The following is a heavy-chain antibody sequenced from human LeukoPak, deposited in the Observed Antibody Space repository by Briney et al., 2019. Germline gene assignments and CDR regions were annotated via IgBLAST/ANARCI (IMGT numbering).Heavy chain of an antibody. CDR3: ARLGYCSSTSCYEVDY. CDR2: MSAYNGNT. CDR1: GYTFTSYG. V-gene: IGHV1-18*01. J-gene: IGHJ4*02. Sequence: ASGKVSCKASGYTFTSYGISWVRQAPGQGLEGRGWMSAYNGNTNYAQNLQGRVTMTTDTSTSTAYMELRSLRSDDTAVYYCARLGYCSSTSCYEVDYWGQGTLVTVSS. D-gene: IGHD2-2*01.